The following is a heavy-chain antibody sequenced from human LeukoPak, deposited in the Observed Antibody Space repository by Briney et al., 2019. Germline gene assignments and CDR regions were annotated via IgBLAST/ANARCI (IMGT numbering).Heavy chain of an antibody. Sequence: GGSLRLSCAASGFTFSSYWMSWVRQAPGKGLEWVANIKQDGVEQYYVDSVEGRFTISRVNAKSSLFLQMNSLRAEDTAVYYCARISQRSFDPCGQGTLVTASS. V-gene: IGHV3-7*05. CDR3: ARISQRSFDP. CDR1: GFTFSSYW. J-gene: IGHJ5*02. D-gene: IGHD2-15*01. CDR2: IKQDGVEQ.